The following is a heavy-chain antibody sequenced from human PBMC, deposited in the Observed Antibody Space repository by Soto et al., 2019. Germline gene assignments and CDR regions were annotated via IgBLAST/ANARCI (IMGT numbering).Heavy chain of an antibody. J-gene: IGHJ4*02. CDR1: GGSISGY. CDR3: ARHIDYSFDY. V-gene: IGHV4-4*02. D-gene: IGHD4-17*01. Sequence: PSETLSLTCAVSGGSISGYWGWVRQPPGKGLEWIGEVSQLGTTKYNPSLKSRVTITVDMSKNQSSLKLTSLTAADTAVYYCARHIDYSFDYCGQGILVTVSS. CDR2: VSQLGTT.